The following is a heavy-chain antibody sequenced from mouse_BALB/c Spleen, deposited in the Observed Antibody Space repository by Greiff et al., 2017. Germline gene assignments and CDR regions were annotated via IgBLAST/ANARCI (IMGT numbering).Heavy chain of an antibody. CDR3: ASIYYRYDGYAMDY. D-gene: IGHD2-14*01. CDR1: GFSLTSYG. V-gene: IGHV2-9*02. J-gene: IGHJ4*01. CDR2: IWAGGST. Sequence: VKLMESGPGLVAPSQSLSITCTVSGFSLTSYGVHWVRQPPGKGLEWLGVIWAGGSTNYNSALMSRLSISKDNSKSQVFLKMNSLQTDDTAMYYCASIYYRYDGYAMDYWGQGTSVTVSS.